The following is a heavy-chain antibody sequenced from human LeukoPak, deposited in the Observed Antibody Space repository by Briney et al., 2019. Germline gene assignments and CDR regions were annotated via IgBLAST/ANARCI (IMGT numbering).Heavy chain of an antibody. Sequence: PSETLSLTCTVSGGSIRSYYWSWIRQPPGKGLEWIGYIYYSGSTNYNPSLKSRVTISVDTSKNQFSLKLSSVTAADTAVYYCARPSRQVGPYYGMDVWGLGTTVTVSS. CDR2: IYYSGST. D-gene: IGHD1-26*01. CDR1: GGSIRSYY. CDR3: ARPSRQVGPYYGMDV. J-gene: IGHJ6*02. V-gene: IGHV4-59*01.